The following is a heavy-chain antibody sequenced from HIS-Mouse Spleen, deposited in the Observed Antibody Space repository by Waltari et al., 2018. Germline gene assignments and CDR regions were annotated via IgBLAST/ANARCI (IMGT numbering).Heavy chain of an antibody. V-gene: IGHV4-39*07. Sequence: QLQLQESGPGLVKPSETLSLTCTVSGGSISSSSYYWGWIRQPPGKGLEWIGGIYYSGGPYYNPSLKSRVTISVDTSKNQFSRKLSSVTAADTAVYYCAREIPYSSSWYDWYFDLWGRGTLVTVSS. CDR1: GGSISSSSYY. J-gene: IGHJ2*01. D-gene: IGHD6-13*01. CDR3: AREIPYSSSWYDWYFDL. CDR2: IYYSGGP.